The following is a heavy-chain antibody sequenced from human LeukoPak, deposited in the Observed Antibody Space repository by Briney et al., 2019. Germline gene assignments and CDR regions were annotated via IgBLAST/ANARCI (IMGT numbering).Heavy chain of an antibody. CDR3: AKGGIQPWNYYFDY. V-gene: IGHV3-30*04. Sequence: GGSLRLSCAASGFTFSGSAMHWVRQAPGKGLEWVALISYDGSNKFYADSVQGRFTVSRDNSKNTVSLQMNSLRREDAAVYYCAKGGIQPWNYYFDYWGQGTQVTVSS. CDR2: ISYDGSNK. J-gene: IGHJ4*02. D-gene: IGHD1-7*01. CDR1: GFTFSGSA.